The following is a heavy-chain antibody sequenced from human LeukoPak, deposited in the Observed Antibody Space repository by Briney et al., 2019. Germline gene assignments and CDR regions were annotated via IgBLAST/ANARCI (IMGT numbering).Heavy chain of an antibody. Sequence: ETLSLTCAVYGGSFSGYYWSWIRQPPGKGLECVSAMSSSDDGRYYAASVRGRFTISRDTSRSTLYLQMNSLRAEDAAVYYCAKAPVTSCRGAFCYPFDYWGQGTLVTVSS. CDR2: MSSSDDGR. J-gene: IGHJ4*02. D-gene: IGHD2-15*01. CDR1: GGSFSGYY. CDR3: AKAPVTSCRGAFCYPFDY. V-gene: IGHV3-23*01.